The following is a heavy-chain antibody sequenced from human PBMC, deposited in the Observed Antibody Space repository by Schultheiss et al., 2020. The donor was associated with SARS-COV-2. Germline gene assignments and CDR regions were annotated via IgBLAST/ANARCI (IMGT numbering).Heavy chain of an antibody. CDR2: INSDGSST. J-gene: IGHJ4*02. Sequence: GGSLRLSCTASGFTFDTYSMNWVRQAPGKGLVWVSRINSDGSSTSYADSVKGRFTISRDNAKNTLYLQMNSLRAEDTAVYYCARDPLTGAASFDYWGQGTLVTVSS. CDR3: ARDPLTGAASFDY. CDR1: GFTFDTYS. D-gene: IGHD7-27*01. V-gene: IGHV3-74*01.